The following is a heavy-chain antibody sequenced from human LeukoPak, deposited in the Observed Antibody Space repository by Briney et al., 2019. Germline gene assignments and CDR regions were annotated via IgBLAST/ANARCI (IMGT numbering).Heavy chain of an antibody. CDR2: IVVGSGNT. J-gene: IGHJ6*03. CDR1: GFTFTRSA. CDR3: AASGFGFGELPSYFYYYTDV. V-gene: IGHV1-58*02. Sequence: SVKVSCKASGFTFTRSAMQWVRQARGQRLEWIGWIVVGSGNTKYAQKFQERVTITRDMSTGTAYMELGSPRSEDTAVYYCAASGFGFGELPSYFYYYTDVWGKGTTVTIPS. D-gene: IGHD3-10*01.